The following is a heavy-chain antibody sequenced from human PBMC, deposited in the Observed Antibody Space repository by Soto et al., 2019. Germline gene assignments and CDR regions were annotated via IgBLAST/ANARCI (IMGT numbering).Heavy chain of an antibody. Sequence: QVQLVQSGAEVKKPGSSVKVSCKASGGTFSSYAISWVRQAPGQGLEWMGGIIPIFGTANYAQKFQGRVTITADESTSTASMELSSLRSEDTAVYYCARVGARYCSGGSCYPGGWDYWGQGTLVTVSS. CDR1: GGTFSSYA. CDR2: IIPIFGTA. D-gene: IGHD2-15*01. V-gene: IGHV1-69*12. J-gene: IGHJ4*02. CDR3: ARVGARYCSGGSCYPGGWDY.